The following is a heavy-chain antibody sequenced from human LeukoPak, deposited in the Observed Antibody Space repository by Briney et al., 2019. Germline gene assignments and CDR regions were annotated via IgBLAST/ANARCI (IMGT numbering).Heavy chain of an antibody. Sequence: PSETLSLTCAVYGGSFSGCYWSWIRQPPGKGLEWIGEINHSGSTNYNPSLKSRVTISVDTSKNQFSLKLSSVTAADTAVYYCARGTPRYYDSSGRYYFDYWGQGTLVTVSS. V-gene: IGHV4-34*01. CDR2: INHSGST. CDR1: GGSFSGCY. J-gene: IGHJ4*02. CDR3: ARGTPRYYDSSGRYYFDY. D-gene: IGHD3-22*01.